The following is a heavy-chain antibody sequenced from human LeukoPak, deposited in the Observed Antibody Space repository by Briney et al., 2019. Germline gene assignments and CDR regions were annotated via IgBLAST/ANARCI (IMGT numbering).Heavy chain of an antibody. CDR2: IYYSGST. D-gene: IGHD3-3*01. CDR3: ARGDFCSKSNCYLRPMDV. V-gene: IGHV4-59*01. CDR1: GGSISDYY. Sequence: SETLSLTCTVSGGSISDYYWNWIRQPPGKGLEWIGYIYYSGSTTYNPSLKSRVTMSVDTAKNQFSLKLRSVTAADTAVYFCARGDFCSKSNCYLRPMDVWGKGPTVTVSS. J-gene: IGHJ6*03.